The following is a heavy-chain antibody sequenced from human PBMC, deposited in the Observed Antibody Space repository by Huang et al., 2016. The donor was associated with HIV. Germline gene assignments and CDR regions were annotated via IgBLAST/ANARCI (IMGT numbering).Heavy chain of an antibody. D-gene: IGHD3-16*01. CDR3: AKDGGRAVTTLDS. CDR2: IMVDGITT. V-gene: IGHV3-30*02. Sequence: QVQLVESGGGVVQPGGSLRLSCVASGFNFAIYGMHWVRRAPGEGLEWGAFIMVDGITTYYSDSVKDRFTISRDNSKNSVFLQMDSLKVEDTAVYFCAKDGGRAVTTLDSWGQGTLVTVSS. CDR1: GFNFAIYG. J-gene: IGHJ4*02.